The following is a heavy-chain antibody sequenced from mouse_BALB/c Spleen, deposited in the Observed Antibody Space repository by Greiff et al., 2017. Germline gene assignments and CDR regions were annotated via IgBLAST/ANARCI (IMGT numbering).Heavy chain of an antibody. CDR3: ARKDGYDEGLAY. V-gene: IGHV1-54*01. CDR2: INPGSGGT. CDR1: GYAFTNYL. Sequence: VQLQQSGAELVRPGTSVKVSCKASGYAFTNYLIEWVKQRPGQGLEWIGVINPGSGGTNYNEKFKGKATLTADKSSSTAYMQLSSLTSDDSAVYFCARKDGYDEGLAYWGQGTLVTVSA. D-gene: IGHD2-2*01. J-gene: IGHJ3*01.